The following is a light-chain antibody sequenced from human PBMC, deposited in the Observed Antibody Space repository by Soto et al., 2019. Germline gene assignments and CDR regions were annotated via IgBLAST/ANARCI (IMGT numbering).Light chain of an antibody. CDR1: LTVGGK. V-gene: IGKV3-15*01. CDR3: QQYNVWPT. CDR2: GAS. J-gene: IGKJ1*01. Sequence: VLTQSPATLSASPGERVTLSCRASLTVGGKLAWYQQKPGQSPRLLIYGASTRETGIPARFSGTGSETYFTLTISSLQSEDSGIYYCQQYNVWPTFGQGTKVEIK.